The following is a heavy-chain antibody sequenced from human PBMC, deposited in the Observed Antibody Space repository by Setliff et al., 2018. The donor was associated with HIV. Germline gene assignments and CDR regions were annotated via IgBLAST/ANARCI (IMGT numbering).Heavy chain of an antibody. J-gene: IGHJ6*03. CDR2: INPSGGTI. CDR3: ARDGYYNSWSGYGYYYYYMDV. V-gene: IGHV1-46*01. Sequence: ASVKVSCKASGYTFTSSYMHWVRQAPGQGLEWMGIINPSGGTISYAQKFQGRVTMTGDTSTSTVYMELSSLRSEDTAVYYCARDGYYNSWSGYGYYYYYMDVWGKGTTVTVSS. D-gene: IGHD3-3*01. CDR1: GYTFTSSY.